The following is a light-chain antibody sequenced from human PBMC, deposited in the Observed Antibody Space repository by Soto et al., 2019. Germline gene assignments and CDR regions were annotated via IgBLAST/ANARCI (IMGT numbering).Light chain of an antibody. CDR3: QQYDNYKPLT. Sequence: DIQMTQSPSTLSGSVGDRVTITCRASQTISSWLARYQQKPGKAPKLLIYDASSLESGTPSRFSGRRSGTQFTLTINGLQPDDFATYYCQQYDNYKPLTFGGGTKVDI. V-gene: IGKV1-5*01. CDR1: QTISSW. J-gene: IGKJ4*01. CDR2: DAS.